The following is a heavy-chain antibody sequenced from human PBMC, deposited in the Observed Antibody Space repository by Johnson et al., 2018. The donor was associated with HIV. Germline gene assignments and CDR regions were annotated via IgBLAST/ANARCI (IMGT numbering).Heavy chain of an antibody. CDR1: GFTFDDYA. Sequence: QLVESGGGLVQPGRSLRLSCAASGFTFDDYAMHWVRQAPGKGLEWVSGISWNSGSIGYADSVKGRFTISRDNAKNSLYLQMHSLRPEDTALYYCARDPPYGGNPSAFDVWGQGTMVTVSS. J-gene: IGHJ3*01. D-gene: IGHD4-23*01. CDR3: ARDPPYGGNPSAFDV. V-gene: IGHV3-9*01. CDR2: ISWNSGSI.